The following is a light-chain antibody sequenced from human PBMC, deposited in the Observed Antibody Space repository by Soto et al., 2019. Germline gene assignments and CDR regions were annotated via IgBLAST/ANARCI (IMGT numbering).Light chain of an antibody. Sequence: EVVLTQSPGTLSLSPRDRATLSCRANRGVDNNYLAWYQHKPGQAPRLPIYAASTRATGIPDRVSGSGSGPDCTLTNSGLALEDFAVYLCQQYGSSPLTFGGGTKVEIK. CDR2: AAS. J-gene: IGKJ4*01. V-gene: IGKV3-20*01. CDR3: QQYGSSPLT. CDR1: RGVDNNY.